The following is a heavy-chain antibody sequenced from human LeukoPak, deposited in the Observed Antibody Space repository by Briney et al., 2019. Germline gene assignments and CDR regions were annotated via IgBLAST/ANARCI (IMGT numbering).Heavy chain of an antibody. CDR1: GFSFGNYA. Sequence: NPGGSLRLSCAASGFSFGNYAMSWVRQAPGKGLEWVSSISSSSSYIYYADSVKGRFTISRDNAKNSLYLQMNSLRAEDTAVYYCAREAGYCTNGVCYGDTIWFDPWGQGTLVTVSS. V-gene: IGHV3-21*01. J-gene: IGHJ5*02. CDR2: ISSSSSYI. D-gene: IGHD2-8*01. CDR3: AREAGYCTNGVCYGDTIWFDP.